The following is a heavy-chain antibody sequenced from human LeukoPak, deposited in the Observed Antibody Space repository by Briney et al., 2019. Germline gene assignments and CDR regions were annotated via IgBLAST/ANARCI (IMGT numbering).Heavy chain of an antibody. CDR2: IYTSGST. V-gene: IGHV4-61*02. J-gene: IGHJ5*02. Sequence: SETLSLTCTVSGGSISSGSYYWRWIRQPAGKGLEWLGRIYTSGSTNYTPSLKSRVTISVDTSKNQFSLKLSSVTAADTAAYYCARGGTIFGVVNWFDPWGQGTLVSVSS. D-gene: IGHD3-3*01. CDR1: GGSISSGSYY. CDR3: ARGGTIFGVVNWFDP.